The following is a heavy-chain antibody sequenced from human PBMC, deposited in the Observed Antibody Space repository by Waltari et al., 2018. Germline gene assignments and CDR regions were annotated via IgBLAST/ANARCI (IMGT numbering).Heavy chain of an antibody. V-gene: IGHV1-2*02. Sequence: QVQLVPSGAEVTKPGASVKVSCNAYGYTVPGYPMHGVRQAHGPGLEWRGWINPNSGGTDDAQKIQGRVTMTRETSISTAYMELSRLRSDDTAVYYCARGANYNDGSGTPPGYWGQGALVTVSS. CDR1: GYTVPGYP. J-gene: IGHJ4*02. CDR2: INPNSGGT. D-gene: IGHD3-22*01. CDR3: ARGANYNDGSGTPPGY.